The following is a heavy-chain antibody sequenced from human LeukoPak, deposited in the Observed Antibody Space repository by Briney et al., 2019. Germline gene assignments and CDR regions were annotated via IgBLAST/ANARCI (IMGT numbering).Heavy chain of an antibody. V-gene: IGHV4-59*08. CDR3: ARLVDSSGYYYFDY. J-gene: IGHJ4*02. Sequence: SETLSLTCTVSGGSISSYYWSWIRQPPGKGLEWIGYIYYSGSTNYNPSLKSRVTISVDTSKNQFSLKLSSVTAADTAVYYCARLVDSSGYYYFDYWGQGTLVTVSS. CDR1: GGSISSYY. D-gene: IGHD3-22*01. CDR2: IYYSGST.